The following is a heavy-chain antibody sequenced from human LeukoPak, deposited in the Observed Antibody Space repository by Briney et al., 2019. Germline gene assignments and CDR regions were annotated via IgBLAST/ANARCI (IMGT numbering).Heavy chain of an antibody. V-gene: IGHV4-38-2*02. CDR3: ARGEWEIGLFFDY. J-gene: IGHJ4*02. Sequence: PSETLSLTCTVSGYSISSGYYWGWSRQPPGKGLEWIGSIYHSGSNIYNPSLKSRVTISVDTSKNQFSLKLSSVTAADTAVYYCARGEWEIGLFFDYWGQGTLVTVSS. CDR2: IYHSGSN. CDR1: GYSISSGYY. D-gene: IGHD1-26*01.